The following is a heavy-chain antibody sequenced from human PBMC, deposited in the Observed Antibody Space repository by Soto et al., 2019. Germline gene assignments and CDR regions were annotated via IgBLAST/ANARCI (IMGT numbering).Heavy chain of an antibody. CDR1: GYSMSSGGYY. V-gene: IGHV4-31*03. D-gene: IGHD2-8*02. CDR3: GRTLKPERTVDY. CDR2: IYYSGTT. Sequence: HVQLQESGPGLVKPSQTLSLTCTVSGYSMSSGGYYWSWIRQHPGTGLEWIGYIYYSGTTYYNPSLKSRVTISEDSSKNQFSLTLKSVTAADTAVYYCGRTLKPERTVDYWGQGTLVTVSS. J-gene: IGHJ4*02.